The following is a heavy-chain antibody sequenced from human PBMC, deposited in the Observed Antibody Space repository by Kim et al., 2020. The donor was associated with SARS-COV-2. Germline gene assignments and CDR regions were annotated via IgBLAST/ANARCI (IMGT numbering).Heavy chain of an antibody. J-gene: IGHJ4*02. D-gene: IGHD6-19*01. Sequence: VSVKSRITINPDTSKNQFSQQLNSVTPEDTAVYYCARAGAGSGWWGGVDYWGQGALVTVSS. V-gene: IGHV6-1*01. CDR3: ARAGAGSGWWGGVDY.